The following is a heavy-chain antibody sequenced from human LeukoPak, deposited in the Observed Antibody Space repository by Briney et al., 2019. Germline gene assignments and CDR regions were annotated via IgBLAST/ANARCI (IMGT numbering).Heavy chain of an antibody. V-gene: IGHV1-8*03. CDR2: MNPNSGNT. CDR1: GYTFTSYD. J-gene: IGHJ4*02. D-gene: IGHD3-22*01. Sequence: ASVKVSCKASGYTFTSYDINWVRQATGQGLEWMGWMNPNSGNTGYAQKFQGRVTITRNTSLSTAYMELSSLRSEDTAVYYCARVPGYYYDSSGYLDYWGQGTLVTVSS. CDR3: ARVPGYYYDSSGYLDY.